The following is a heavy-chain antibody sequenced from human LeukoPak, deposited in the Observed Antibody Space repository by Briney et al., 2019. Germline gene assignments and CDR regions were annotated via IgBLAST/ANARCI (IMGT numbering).Heavy chain of an antibody. CDR1: GFTFISSW. CDR2: IRSTPEGGAT. CDR3: ATDLHFGYCTATSCANY. V-gene: IGHV3-15*01. D-gene: IGHD2-2*03. J-gene: IGHJ4*02. Sequence: GGSLRLSCAASGFTFISSWMTWVRQAPGKGLEWVGRIRSTPEGGATDYAAPVKGRFTISRDDSKNTLYLQMSSLRTEDTAVYYCATDLHFGYCTATSCANYWGQGTLVTVSS.